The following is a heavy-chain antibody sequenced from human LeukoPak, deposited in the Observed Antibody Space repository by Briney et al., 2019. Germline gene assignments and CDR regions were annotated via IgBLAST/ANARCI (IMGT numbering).Heavy chain of an antibody. Sequence: GGSLRLCCAASGFTFSSYGMHWVRHAPGKGLEGVAVISYDGSNKYYADSVKGRFTISRDNSKNTMYLQMNSLRAEDTAVYYCAKSGQREVLGDGSDIWGQGTLVTVSS. CDR1: GFTFSSYG. CDR2: ISYDGSNK. V-gene: IGHV3-30*18. J-gene: IGHJ3*02. D-gene: IGHD1-26*01. CDR3: AKSGQREVLGDGSDI.